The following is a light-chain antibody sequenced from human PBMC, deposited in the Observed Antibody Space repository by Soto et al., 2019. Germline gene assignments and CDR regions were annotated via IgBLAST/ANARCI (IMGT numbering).Light chain of an antibody. Sequence: DIQMTQSPSSLSASVGDRVTITCRASQGIRKDLGWYQQKPGKAPKRLIFAASSLQSGVPSRFSGNRSGPDFTLTISSLQPEDIATYYCQQYDNLPLTFGGGSKVDIK. CDR3: QQYDNLPLT. CDR2: AAS. CDR1: QGIRKD. V-gene: IGKV1-17*01. J-gene: IGKJ4*01.